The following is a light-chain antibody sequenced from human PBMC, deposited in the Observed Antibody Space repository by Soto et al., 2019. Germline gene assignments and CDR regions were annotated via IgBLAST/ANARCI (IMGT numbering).Light chain of an antibody. CDR1: QAIRKD. J-gene: IGKJ1*01. CDR2: AAS. V-gene: IGKV1-6*01. Sequence: AIQMTQSPSSLSASVGDRVTITCRASQAIRKDLGWYQQKPGKAPKLLIYAASSVQSGVPSRFSGSGSGTDFALTISSLQPEDFATYYCLQDHNYPWTFGQGTKVEIK. CDR3: LQDHNYPWT.